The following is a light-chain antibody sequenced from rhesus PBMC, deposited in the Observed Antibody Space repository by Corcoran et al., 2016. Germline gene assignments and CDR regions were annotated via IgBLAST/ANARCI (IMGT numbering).Light chain of an antibody. CDR1: QDISNA. V-gene: IGKV1-33*01. Sequence: DIQMSQSPSSLSASLGDKVTITCRASQDISNALAWYQQKPGKAPQLLLYAVSNLGDGVPSRFSGSRSGTDFTLTISSLQPADVATYYCPQGDSAPLTFGGGTKVDLK. J-gene: IGKJ4*01. CDR2: AVS. CDR3: PQGDSAPLT.